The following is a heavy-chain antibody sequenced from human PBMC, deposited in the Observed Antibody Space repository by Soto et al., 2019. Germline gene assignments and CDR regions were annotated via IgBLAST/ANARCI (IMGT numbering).Heavy chain of an antibody. CDR3: ARVPYDTTGYYAF. Sequence: ASVKVSCKASGYTFTGYYMHWVRQAPGQGLEWMGWINPNSGGTNYAQKFQGWVTMTRDTSISTAYMELSSLRSEDTAVYYCARVPYDTTGYYAFWGQGTLVTVSS. CDR1: GYTFTGYY. J-gene: IGHJ4*02. D-gene: IGHD3-22*01. CDR2: INPNSGGT. V-gene: IGHV1-2*04.